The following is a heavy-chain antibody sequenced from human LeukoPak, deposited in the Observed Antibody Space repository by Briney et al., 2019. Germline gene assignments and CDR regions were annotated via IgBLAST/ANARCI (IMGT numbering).Heavy chain of an antibody. V-gene: IGHV3-23*01. CDR1: GFTFSSYA. CDR3: AKGPERRGFCTGSSCDSDC. CDR2: ISGSGGST. D-gene: IGHD2-15*01. Sequence: AGGSLRLSCAASGFTFSSYAMSWVRQAPGKGLEWVSVISGSGGSTYYADSVKGRFTISRDNSKNTLYLQMNSLRADDTAVYYCAKGPERRGFCTGSSCDSDCWGQGTLVTVSS. J-gene: IGHJ4*02.